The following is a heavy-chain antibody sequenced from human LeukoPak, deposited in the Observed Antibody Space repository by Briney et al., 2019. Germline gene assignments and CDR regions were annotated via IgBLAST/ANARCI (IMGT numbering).Heavy chain of an antibody. CDR3: ARHGGGLRYFDWLPYFDY. D-gene: IGHD3-9*01. CDR2: IYYSGST. CDR1: GGSISSYY. J-gene: IGHJ4*02. V-gene: IGHV4-39*01. Sequence: SETLSLTCTVSGGSISSYYWSWIRQPPGKGLEWIGSIYYSGSTYYNPSLKSRVTISVDTSKNQFSLKLSSVTAADTAVYYCARHGGGLRYFDWLPYFDYWGQGTLVTVSS.